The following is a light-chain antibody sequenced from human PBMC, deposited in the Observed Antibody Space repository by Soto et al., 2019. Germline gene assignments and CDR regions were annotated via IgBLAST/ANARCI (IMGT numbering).Light chain of an antibody. CDR3: QQLNSYPL. Sequence: DIQLTQSPSFLSSSVGDRVTITCRASQGVSSYLAWYQQKPGKAPKLLIYAASTLQSGGPSRFSGSGSGTEFTLTISILQPEDFATYYCQQLNSYPLFGGGTKVEIK. J-gene: IGKJ4*01. CDR2: AAS. CDR1: QGVSSY. V-gene: IGKV1-9*01.